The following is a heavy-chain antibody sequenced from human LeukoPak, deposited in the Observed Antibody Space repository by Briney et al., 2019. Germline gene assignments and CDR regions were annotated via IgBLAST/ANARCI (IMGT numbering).Heavy chain of an antibody. Sequence: GGSLRLSCAASGFTFSSYSMNWVRQAPGKGLEWVSSISSSSSYIYYADSVKGRFTISRDNAKNSLYLQMNSLRAEDTAVYYCARERDDYGDLDYYYYMDVWGKGTTVTVSS. CDR3: ARERDDYGDLDYYYYMDV. CDR1: GFTFSSYS. V-gene: IGHV3-21*01. D-gene: IGHD4-17*01. CDR2: ISSSSSYI. J-gene: IGHJ6*03.